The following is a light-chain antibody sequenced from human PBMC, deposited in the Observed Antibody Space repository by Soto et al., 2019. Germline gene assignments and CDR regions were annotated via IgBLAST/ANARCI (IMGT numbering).Light chain of an antibody. CDR2: LTS. CDR3: QQYTNWPLI. Sequence: EIVMTQSPATLSVSPGERATLSCRASQSVSSNLAWYQQKPGQAPRLLIYLTSTRATGIPARFSGSGSGTEFTLTISSLQSADFAVYYCQQYTNWPLIFGQGTRLEIK. CDR1: QSVSSN. V-gene: IGKV3-15*01. J-gene: IGKJ5*01.